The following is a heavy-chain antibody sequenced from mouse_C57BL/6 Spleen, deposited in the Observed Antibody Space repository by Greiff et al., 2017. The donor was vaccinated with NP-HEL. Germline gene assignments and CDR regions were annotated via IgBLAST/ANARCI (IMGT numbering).Heavy chain of an antibody. CDR2: IDPSDSET. V-gene: IGHV1-52*01. CDR1: GYTFTSYW. Sequence: QVQLQQPGAELVRPGSSVKLSCKASGYTFTSYWMHWVKQRPIQGLEWIGNIDPSDSETHYNQKFKDKATLTVDKSSSTAYMQLSSLTSEDSAVYYCARRYYGSQGYFDVWGTGTTVTVSS. CDR3: ARRYYGSQGYFDV. J-gene: IGHJ1*03. D-gene: IGHD1-1*01.